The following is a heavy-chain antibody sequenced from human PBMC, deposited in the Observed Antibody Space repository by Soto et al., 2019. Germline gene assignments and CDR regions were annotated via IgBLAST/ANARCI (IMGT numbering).Heavy chain of an antibody. CDR3: ARGIAAAGYYYYYGMDV. Sequence: SVKVSCKASGGTFSSYAVSWVRQAPGQGLEWMGGIIPIFGTANYAQKFQGRVTITADKSTSTAYMELSSLRSEDTAVYYCARGIAAAGYYYYYGMDVWGQGTTVTVSS. V-gene: IGHV1-69*06. J-gene: IGHJ6*02. CDR1: GGTFSSYA. CDR2: IIPIFGTA. D-gene: IGHD6-13*01.